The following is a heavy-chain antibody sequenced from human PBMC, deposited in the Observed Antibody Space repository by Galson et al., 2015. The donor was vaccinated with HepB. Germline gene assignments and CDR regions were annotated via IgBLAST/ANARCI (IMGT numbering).Heavy chain of an antibody. D-gene: IGHD4-17*01. CDR3: ARCYGDYRAFDY. Sequence: SLRLSCAASGSTFSSHGMHWVRQAPGKGLEWVALIWFDGSKDYYAESVKGRFTISRDNSKNTLYLQMNSLRAEDTAVYYCARCYGDYRAFDYWGQGTLVTVSS. CDR1: GSTFSSHG. CDR2: IWFDGSKD. V-gene: IGHV3-33*01. J-gene: IGHJ4*02.